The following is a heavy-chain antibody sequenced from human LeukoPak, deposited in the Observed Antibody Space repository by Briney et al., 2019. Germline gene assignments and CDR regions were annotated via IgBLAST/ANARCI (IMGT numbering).Heavy chain of an antibody. D-gene: IGHD6-6*01. V-gene: IGHV3-23*01. Sequence: GGSLRLSCAASGFTFSSYAMSWVRQAPGKGLEWVSAISNSGGSTYYADSVKGRFTISRDNSKSTLSLQMNSLRAEDTAVYYCAKGRYSSSSVYYFDYWGQGTLVTVFS. CDR3: AKGRYSSSSVYYFDY. CDR1: GFTFSSYA. J-gene: IGHJ4*02. CDR2: ISNSGGST.